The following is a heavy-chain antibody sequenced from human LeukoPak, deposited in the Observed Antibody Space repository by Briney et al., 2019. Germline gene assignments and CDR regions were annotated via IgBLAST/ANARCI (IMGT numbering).Heavy chain of an antibody. V-gene: IGHV3-11*01. CDR2: VSSSGSTI. J-gene: IGHJ3*02. CDR3: ARGPRLPRAFDI. CDR1: GFTFSDYY. Sequence: PGGSLRLSCSASGFTFSDYYMSWIRQAPGKGLEWLSYVSSSGSTISYADSVKGRFTISRDNAKNSLCLQMNSLRAEDTAVYYCARGPRLPRAFDIWGQGTMVTVSS.